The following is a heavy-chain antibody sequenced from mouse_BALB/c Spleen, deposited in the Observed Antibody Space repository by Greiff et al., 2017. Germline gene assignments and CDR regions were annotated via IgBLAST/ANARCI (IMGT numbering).Heavy chain of an antibody. D-gene: IGHD1-1*01. V-gene: IGHV5-12-2*01. J-gene: IGHJ4*01. CDR2: ISNGGGST. CDR1: GFTFSSYT. CDR3: ARENYYGSSLYAMDY. Sequence: DVMLVESGGGLVQPGGSLKLSCAASGFTFSSYTMSWVRQTPEKRLEWVAYISNGGGSTYYPDTVKGRFTISRDNAKNTLYLQMSSLKSEDTAMYYCARENYYGSSLYAMDYCGQGTSVTGSS.